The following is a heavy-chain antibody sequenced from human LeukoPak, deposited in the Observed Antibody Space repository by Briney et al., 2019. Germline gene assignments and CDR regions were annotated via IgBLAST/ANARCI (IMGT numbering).Heavy chain of an antibody. V-gene: IGHV1-24*01. J-gene: IGHJ4*02. D-gene: IGHD5-24*01. CDR3: AASPGYRGDYFDY. CDR2: FDPGDDET. Sequence: ASVKVSCKVSGYTLTELSIHWVRQAPGKGLEWMGGFDPGDDETAYALKFQGRVTVTEDTSTDTAYMELSSLRSEDTAVYYCAASPGYRGDYFDYWGQGTLVTVSS. CDR1: GYTLTELS.